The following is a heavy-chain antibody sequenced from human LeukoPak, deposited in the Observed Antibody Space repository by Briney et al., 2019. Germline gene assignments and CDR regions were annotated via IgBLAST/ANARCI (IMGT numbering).Heavy chain of an antibody. CDR2: IYYSGST. CDR3: ARHAPSGSGNYALDQ. J-gene: IGHJ4*02. CDR1: GGSINNYY. D-gene: IGHD3-10*01. V-gene: IGHV4-59*08. Sequence: SETLSLTCTVSGGSINNYYWSWIRQPPGKGLEWIAHIYYSGSTNYNPSLKSRVTISVDTSKNQFSLKLTSVTAADTAVYYSARHAPSGSGNYALDQWGQGTLVIVSS.